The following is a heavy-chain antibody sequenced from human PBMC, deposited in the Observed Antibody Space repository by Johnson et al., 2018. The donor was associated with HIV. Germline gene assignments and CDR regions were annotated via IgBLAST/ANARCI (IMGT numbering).Heavy chain of an antibody. CDR3: ARGGNEIDAFDI. V-gene: IGHV3-30-3*01. CDR2: ISYDGSTK. CDR1: GFTVSSNY. Sequence: QVQLVESGGGLIQPGGSLRLSCAASGFTVSSNYMSWVRQAPGKGLEWVAIISYDGSTKYYADSVKGRFTISRDNSKNTLYLQMNSLRAEDTAVYYCARGGNEIDAFDIWGQGTMVTVSS. D-gene: IGHD1-1*01. J-gene: IGHJ3*02.